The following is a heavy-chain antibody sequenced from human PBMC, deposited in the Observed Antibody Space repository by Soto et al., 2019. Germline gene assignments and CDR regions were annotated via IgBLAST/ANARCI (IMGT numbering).Heavy chain of an antibody. CDR1: GYTFTSYG. CDR2: ISAYNGNT. J-gene: IGHJ4*02. D-gene: IGHD5-12*01. CDR3: ARDGSLWYGGYDYVIEDY. V-gene: IGHV1-18*01. Sequence: QVQLVQSGAEVKKPGASVKVSCKASGYTFTSYGISWVRQAPGQGLEWMGWISAYNGNTNYAQKLQGRVTMTTDTSTSTAYRELRGLRSDDTAVYYCARDGSLWYGGYDYVIEDYWGQGTLVTVSS.